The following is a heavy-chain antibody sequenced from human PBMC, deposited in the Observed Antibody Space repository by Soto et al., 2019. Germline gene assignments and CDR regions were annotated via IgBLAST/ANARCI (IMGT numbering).Heavy chain of an antibody. CDR3: ARGPSCGGDCYLFDY. V-gene: IGHV1-46*04. Sequence: QVLLVQSGAEVTRPGASVKVSCKASGYTFTSYYMHWVRQAPGQGLEWMARINPSGGRTKYAQILQGRGTLTRDTSTGTVDMELSSLTSEDTAIYYCARGPSCGGDCYLFDYWGQGTQVTVSS. CDR1: GYTFTSYY. CDR2: INPSGGRT. D-gene: IGHD2-21*02. J-gene: IGHJ4*02.